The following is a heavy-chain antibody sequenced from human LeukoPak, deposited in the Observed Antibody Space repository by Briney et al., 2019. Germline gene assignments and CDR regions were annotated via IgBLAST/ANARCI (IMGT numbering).Heavy chain of an antibody. D-gene: IGHD2-8*01. CDR1: GGSISSGGHY. Sequence: SQTLSLTCTVSGGSISSGGHYWSWIRQHPGKGLEWIGYIYYSGNTYYNPSLKSRVTISVDTSKNQFSLNLSSVTAADTAVYYCARGVMLHASFDWFDPWGQGTLVTVSS. V-gene: IGHV4-31*03. CDR2: IYYSGNT. CDR3: ARGVMLHASFDWFDP. J-gene: IGHJ5*02.